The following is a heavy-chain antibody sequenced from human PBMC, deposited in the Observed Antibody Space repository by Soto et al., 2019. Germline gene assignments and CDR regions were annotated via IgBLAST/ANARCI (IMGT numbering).Heavy chain of an antibody. Sequence: GGSLRLSCAASGFTFSSYAMSWVRQAPGKGLKWVSAISGSGGSTYYADSVKGRFTISRDNSKNTLYLQMNSLRAEDTAVYYCAKRNYYGSSGLGGMDVWGQGTTVTVSS. V-gene: IGHV3-23*01. J-gene: IGHJ6*02. CDR3: AKRNYYGSSGLGGMDV. CDR1: GFTFSSYA. D-gene: IGHD3-22*01. CDR2: ISGSGGST.